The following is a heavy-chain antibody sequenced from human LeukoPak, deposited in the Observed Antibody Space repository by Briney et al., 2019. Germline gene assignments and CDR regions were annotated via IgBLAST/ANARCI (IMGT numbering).Heavy chain of an antibody. J-gene: IGHJ4*02. D-gene: IGHD3-3*01. Sequence: SETLSLTCTVSGGSISSSSYYGGWIRQPPGKGREWIVSIYYSGSTYYNPSLKSRVTISVDTSKNQFSLKLSSVTAADTAVYYCASGYYPPFDYWGQGTLVTVSS. V-gene: IGHV4-39*01. CDR2: IYYSGST. CDR3: ASGYYPPFDY. CDR1: GGSISSSSYY.